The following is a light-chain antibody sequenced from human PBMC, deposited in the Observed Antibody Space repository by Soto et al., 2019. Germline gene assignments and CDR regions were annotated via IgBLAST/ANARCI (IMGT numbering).Light chain of an antibody. Sequence: QSVLTQPPSVSGAPGQRVTISCTGSSSNIGAGYYVHWYQQFPGTAPKLLIYGNSNRPSGVPDRFSGSKSGTSASLAITGLQSEDEADYYCQSHDNSLSAWVFGTGTKVTVL. CDR1: SSNIGAGYY. CDR2: GNS. CDR3: QSHDNSLSAWV. V-gene: IGLV1-40*01. J-gene: IGLJ1*01.